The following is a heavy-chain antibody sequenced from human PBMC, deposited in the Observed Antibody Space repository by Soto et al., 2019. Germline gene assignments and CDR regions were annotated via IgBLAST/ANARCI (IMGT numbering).Heavy chain of an antibody. CDR2: IIPILGIA. J-gene: IGHJ5*02. CDR1: GGTFSSYT. V-gene: IGHV1-69*04. CDR3: AREAYCSSASCLNWFDP. D-gene: IGHD2-2*01. Sequence: GASVKVSCKASGGTFSSYTISWVRQAPGQGLEWMGRIIPILGIANYAQKFQGRVTITADKSTSTAYMELSSLRSEDTAVYYCAREAYCSSASCLNWFDPWGQGTLVTVPQ.